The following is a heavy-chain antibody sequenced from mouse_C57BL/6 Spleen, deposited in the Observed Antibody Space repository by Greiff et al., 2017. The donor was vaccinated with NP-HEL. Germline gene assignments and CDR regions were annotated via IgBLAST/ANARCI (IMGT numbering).Heavy chain of an antibody. V-gene: IGHV1-64*01. D-gene: IGHD1-1*01. J-gene: IGHJ4*01. CDR1: GYTFTSYW. Sequence: VQLKQPGAELVKPGASVKLSCKASGYTFTSYWMHWVKQRPGQGLEWIGMIHPNSGSTNYNEKFKSKATLTVDKSSSTAYMQLSSLTSEDSAVYYCARYYYGSSYAMDYWGQGTSVTVSS. CDR2: IHPNSGST. CDR3: ARYYYGSSYAMDY.